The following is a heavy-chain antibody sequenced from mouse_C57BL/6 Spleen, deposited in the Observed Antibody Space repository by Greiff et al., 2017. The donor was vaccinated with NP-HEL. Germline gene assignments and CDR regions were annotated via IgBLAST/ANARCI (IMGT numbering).Heavy chain of an antibody. CDR2: IDPETGGT. CDR1: GYTFTDYE. J-gene: IGHJ2*01. CDR3: TRSGTADY. Sequence: QVQLQQSVAELVRPGASVTLSCKASGYTFTDYEMHWVKQTPVHGLEWIGAIDPETGGTAYNQKFKGKAILTADKSSSTAYMELSRLTSEDSAVYYCTRSGTADYWGQGTTLTVSS. V-gene: IGHV1-15*01. D-gene: IGHD4-1*01.